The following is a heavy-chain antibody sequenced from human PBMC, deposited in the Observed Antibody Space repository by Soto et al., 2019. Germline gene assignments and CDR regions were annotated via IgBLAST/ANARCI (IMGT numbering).Heavy chain of an antibody. CDR3: ARFHGYCINSSCYGHYVMDV. CDR2: MYYSGNT. V-gene: IGHV4-39*01. J-gene: IGHJ6*04. Sequence: SETLSLAYTVSGGSINNINYSWGWIRQPPGKGLERIWTMYYSGNTYYNPSLKSRVTISVDTSKNQFSLKLSSLTAPDTALSYCARFHGYCINSSCYGHYVMDVWGKGTTVTVSS. CDR1: GGSINNINYS. D-gene: IGHD2-2*01.